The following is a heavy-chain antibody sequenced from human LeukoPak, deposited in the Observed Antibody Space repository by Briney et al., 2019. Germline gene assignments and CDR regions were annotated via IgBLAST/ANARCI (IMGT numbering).Heavy chain of an antibody. CDR3: AREGASYYELFGVAKNWFDP. J-gene: IGHJ5*02. CDR1: GFTFSSYA. D-gene: IGHD3-3*01. Sequence: PGGSLRLSCAASGFTFSSYAMHWVRQAPGKGLEWVAVISYDGSNKYYADSVKGRFTISRDNSKNTLYLQMNSLRAEDTAVYYCAREGASYYELFGVAKNWFDPWGQGTLVTVSS. CDR2: ISYDGSNK. V-gene: IGHV3-30-3*01.